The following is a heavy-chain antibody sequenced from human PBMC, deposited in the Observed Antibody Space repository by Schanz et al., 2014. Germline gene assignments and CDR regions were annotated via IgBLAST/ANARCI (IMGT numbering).Heavy chain of an antibody. J-gene: IGHJ5*02. CDR3: ARGGVVVVTAALNWFDP. CDR1: GYTFTSFA. Sequence: QVQLVQSGSELKKPGASVKVSCKASGYTFTSFAMNWARQAPGQGLEWMGWINTNNGDPTYAQGFTGRFVFSLDTSVSTAYLQISSLKAEDTAVYYCARGGVVVVTAALNWFDPGGQETPVTVSS. V-gene: IGHV7-4-1*02. CDR2: INTNNGDP. D-gene: IGHD2-15*01.